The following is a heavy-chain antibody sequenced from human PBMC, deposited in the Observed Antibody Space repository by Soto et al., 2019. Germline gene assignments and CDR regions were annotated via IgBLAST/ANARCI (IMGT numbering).Heavy chain of an antibody. D-gene: IGHD3-3*01. CDR2: ISYTGST. J-gene: IGHJ4*02. CDR1: GGSISNYH. Sequence: EQLQESGPRLVKPSETLSLTCNVSGGSISNYHWSWIRQPPGKGLEWIGYISYTGSTNYSPSLKSRVTMLLATSKKQFSLKLSSVTAADTAVYYCARVAADAYWSGYDDYWGQGTLVTVSS. CDR3: ARVAADAYWSGYDDY. V-gene: IGHV4-59*01.